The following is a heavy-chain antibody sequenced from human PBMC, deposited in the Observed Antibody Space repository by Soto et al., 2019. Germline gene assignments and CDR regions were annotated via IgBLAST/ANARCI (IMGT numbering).Heavy chain of an antibody. CDR1: GFTFSSYS. D-gene: IGHD1-26*01. V-gene: IGHV3-48*02. CDR2: ISSSSTI. CDR3: ARGGSINSFDP. Sequence: EVQLVESGGGLVQPGGSLRLSCAVSGFTFSSYSMNWVRQAPGKGLEWVSYISSSSTIYYADSVKGRFTISRDDAKNSLYLEMNSLRDGDTAVYYCARGGSINSFDPWGQGTLVTISS. J-gene: IGHJ5*02.